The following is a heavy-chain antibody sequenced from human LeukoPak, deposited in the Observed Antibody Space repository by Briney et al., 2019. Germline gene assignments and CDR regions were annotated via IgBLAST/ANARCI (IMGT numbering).Heavy chain of an antibody. Sequence: GGSLRLSCAASGFTFSSYWMSWVRQAPGKGLEWVANIRQDGSEKYYVDSVKGRFTISRDNAKNSLYLQMNSLRAEDTAVYYCARAGGMYYYDSSGYYYLDYWGQGTLVTVSS. CDR2: IRQDGSEK. V-gene: IGHV3-7*01. D-gene: IGHD3-22*01. CDR3: ARAGGMYYYDSSGYYYLDY. CDR1: GFTFSSYW. J-gene: IGHJ4*02.